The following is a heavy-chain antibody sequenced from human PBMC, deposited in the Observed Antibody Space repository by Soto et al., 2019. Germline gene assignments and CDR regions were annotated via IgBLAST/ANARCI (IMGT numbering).Heavy chain of an antibody. CDR2: ISSNGGST. V-gene: IGHV3-64*01. J-gene: IGHJ6*02. D-gene: IGHD3-9*01. Sequence: EVQLVESGGGLVQPGGSLRLSCAASGFTFSSYAMHWVRQAPGKGLEYVSAISSNGGSTYYANSVKGRFTISRDNSKNTLYLQMGSLRAEDMAVYYCARAIWETYGMDVWGQWTTVTVSS. CDR1: GFTFSSYA. CDR3: ARAIWETYGMDV.